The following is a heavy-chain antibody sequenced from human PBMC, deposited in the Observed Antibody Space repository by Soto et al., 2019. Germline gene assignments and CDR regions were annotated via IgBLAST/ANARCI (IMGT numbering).Heavy chain of an antibody. CDR3: ARVYTVVVPAEAGGRVSTYYYYYMDV. CDR2: INAGNGNT. V-gene: IGHV1-3*01. CDR1: GYTFTSYA. Sequence: QVPLVQSGAEVKKPGASVKVSCKASGYTFTSYAMHWVRQAPGQRLEWMGWINAGNGNTKYSQKFQGRVTITRDTSASTAYMELSSLRSEDTAVYYCARVYTVVVPAEAGGRVSTYYYYYMDVWGKGTTVTVSS. D-gene: IGHD2-2*01. J-gene: IGHJ6*03.